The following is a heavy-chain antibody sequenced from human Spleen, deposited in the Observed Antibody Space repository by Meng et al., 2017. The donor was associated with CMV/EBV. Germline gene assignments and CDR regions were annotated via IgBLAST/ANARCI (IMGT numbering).Heavy chain of an antibody. J-gene: IGHJ4*02. Sequence: SETLSLTCSVSGGSISSNGYYWGWIRQPPGKGLEWIGSIYHSGSTYYNPSLKSRVTISVDTSKNQFSLKLSSVTAADTAVYYCARLSVSQSVNFDYWGQGTLVTVSS. V-gene: IGHV4-39*07. D-gene: IGHD4-17*01. CDR2: IYHSGST. CDR1: GGSISSNGYY. CDR3: ARLSVSQSVNFDY.